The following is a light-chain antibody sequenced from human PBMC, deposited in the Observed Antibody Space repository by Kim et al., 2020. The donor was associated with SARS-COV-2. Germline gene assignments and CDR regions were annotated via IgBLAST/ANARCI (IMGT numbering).Light chain of an antibody. V-gene: IGLV3-21*04. Sequence: APGMTARITCGGNNSGSKNVHWYQQKPGQAPVLGMYYNNDRPSGIPERVSGSNSENTATLTISRVEAGDEADYYCQTWDSNNDHRVFGGGTQLTVL. CDR3: QTWDSNNDHRV. J-gene: IGLJ3*02. CDR1: NSGSKN. CDR2: YNN.